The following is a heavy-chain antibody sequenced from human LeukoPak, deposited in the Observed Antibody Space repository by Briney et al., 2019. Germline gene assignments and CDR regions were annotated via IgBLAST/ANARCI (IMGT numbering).Heavy chain of an antibody. Sequence: PGGSLRLSCAASGFTVSSNYMSWVRQAPGKGLEWVSVIYSGGSTYYADSVKGRFTVSRDKSKNTLYLQMDSLRAEDTAVYYCTGRIDYWGQGTLVTVSS. CDR2: IYSGGST. CDR1: GFTVSSNY. D-gene: IGHD1-26*01. J-gene: IGHJ4*02. V-gene: IGHV3-53*01. CDR3: TGRIDY.